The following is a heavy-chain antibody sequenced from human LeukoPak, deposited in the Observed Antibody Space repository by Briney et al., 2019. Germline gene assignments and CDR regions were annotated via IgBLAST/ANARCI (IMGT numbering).Heavy chain of an antibody. J-gene: IGHJ4*02. D-gene: IGHD5-12*01. CDR3: ARGRGYGDYFDY. CDR2: TYYRSKWYN. CDR1: GDSFSSNSAA. Sequence: SQTLSLTCAVSGDSFSSNSAAWDWIRQSPARGLEWLGRTYYRSKWYNDYAVSVKSLITINPDTSKNQFSLQLNSVTPEDTAVYYCARGRGYGDYFDYWGQGTLVTVSS. V-gene: IGHV6-1*01.